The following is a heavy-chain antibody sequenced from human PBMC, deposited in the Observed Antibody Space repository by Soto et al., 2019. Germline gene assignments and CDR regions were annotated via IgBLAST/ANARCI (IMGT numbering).Heavy chain of an antibody. V-gene: IGHV3-30-3*01. CDR2: ISYDGSNK. D-gene: IGHD3-22*01. CDR3: ARGHPNYYDSSGYYFGY. Sequence: GGSLRLSCAASGFTFSSYAMHWVRQAPGKGLEWVAVISYDGSNKYYADSVKGRFTISRDNSKNTLYLQMNSLRAEDTAVYYCARGHPNYYDSSGYYFGYWGQGTLVTVSS. J-gene: IGHJ4*02. CDR1: GFTFSSYA.